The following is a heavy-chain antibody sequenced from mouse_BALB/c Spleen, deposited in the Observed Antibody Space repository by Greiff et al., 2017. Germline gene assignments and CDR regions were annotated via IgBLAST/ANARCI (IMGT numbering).Heavy chain of an antibody. J-gene: IGHJ1*01. D-gene: IGHD1-1*01. CDR3: ARTHYYGSSSYWYFDV. Sequence: EVQVVESGGGLVQPGGSRKLSCAASGFTFSDYGMAWVRQAPGKGPEWVAFISNLAYSIYYADTVTGRFTISRENAKNTLYLEMSSLRSEDTAMYYCARTHYYGSSSYWYFDVWGAGTTVTVSS. CDR2: ISNLAYSI. CDR1: GFTFSDYG. V-gene: IGHV5-15*02.